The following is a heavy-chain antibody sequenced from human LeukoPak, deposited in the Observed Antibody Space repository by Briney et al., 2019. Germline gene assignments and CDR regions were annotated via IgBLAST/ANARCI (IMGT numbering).Heavy chain of an antibody. D-gene: IGHD4-17*01. CDR1: GFTFSNAW. CDR2: IKSKSVGGTI. Sequence: GGSLRLSCAASGFTFSNAWMSWVRQAPGKGLEWVGRIKSKSVGGTIDYAAPVKGRFTISRDDSKNTLYLRMNSLKTEDTAVYYCTGETYGDYDFDYWGQGTLVTVSS. V-gene: IGHV3-15*01. J-gene: IGHJ4*02. CDR3: TGETYGDYDFDY.